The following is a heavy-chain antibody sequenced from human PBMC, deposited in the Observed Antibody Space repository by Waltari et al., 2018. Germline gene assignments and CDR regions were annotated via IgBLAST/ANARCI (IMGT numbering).Heavy chain of an antibody. V-gene: IGHV4-34*01. CDR2: INHSGST. J-gene: IGHJ4*02. CDR1: GGSFSGYY. Sequence: QVQLQQWGAGLLKPSETLSLTCAVYGGSFSGYYWSWIRQPPGKGLEWIGEINHSGSTNYNPSLKSRVTISVDTSKNQFSLKLSSVTAADTAVYYCARAKSGYSDYVDYWGQGTLVTVSS. D-gene: IGHD4-4*01. CDR3: ARAKSGYSDYVDY.